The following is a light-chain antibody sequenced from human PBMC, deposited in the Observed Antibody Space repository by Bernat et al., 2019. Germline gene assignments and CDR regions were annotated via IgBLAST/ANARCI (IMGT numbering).Light chain of an antibody. V-gene: IGLV4-69*01. Sequence: QLVLTQSPSASASLGASVKLTCTLSSGHSSYAIAWHQQQPEKGPRYLMKLNSDGSHSKGDGIPDRFSCSSSGAERYLTISRLQSEDEADYYCQTWGTGIGVFGGGTKLTVL. J-gene: IGLJ3*02. CDR2: LNSDGSH. CDR3: QTWGTGIGV. CDR1: SGHSSYA.